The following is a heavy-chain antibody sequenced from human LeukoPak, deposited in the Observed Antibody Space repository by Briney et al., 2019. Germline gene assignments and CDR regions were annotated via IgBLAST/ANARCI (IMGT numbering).Heavy chain of an antibody. V-gene: IGHV3-7*01. CDR2: IKPDGSEE. CDR3: TLVTRATAAVDY. J-gene: IGHJ4*02. D-gene: IGHD6-13*01. Sequence: PGGSLRLSCAASGFTFSSYWMSWVRQVSGKGLEWVANIKPDGSEEYYVDSVKGRFTISRDNAEKSLYLQMNSLRVEYTAVYYCTLVTRATAAVDYWGQGTLVTVSS. CDR1: GFTFSSYW.